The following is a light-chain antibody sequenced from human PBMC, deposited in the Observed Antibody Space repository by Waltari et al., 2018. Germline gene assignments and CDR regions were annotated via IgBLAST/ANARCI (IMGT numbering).Light chain of an antibody. J-gene: IGLJ1*01. CDR1: RSDVGGYNY. V-gene: IGLV2-11*01. CDR2: DVS. Sequence: QSALTQPRSVSGSPGQSVTISCTGTRSDVGGYNYVSWYQQYPGKAPKLMIYDVSKRPSGVPDRFSGSKSGNTASLTISGLQAEDEADYYCCSYGGTYTYVFGTGTKVTVL. CDR3: CSYGGTYTYV.